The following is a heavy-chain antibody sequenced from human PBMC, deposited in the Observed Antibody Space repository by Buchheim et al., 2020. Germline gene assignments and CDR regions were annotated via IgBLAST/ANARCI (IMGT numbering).Heavy chain of an antibody. V-gene: IGHV3-7*01. D-gene: IGHD6-6*01. CDR1: GFTFSSYW. CDR3: AREERGIAARPDYYYGMDV. J-gene: IGHJ6*02. Sequence: EVQLVESGGGLVQPGGSLRLSCAASGFTFSSYWMSWVRQAPGKGLEWVANIKQDGSEKYYVDSVKGRFTISRDNAKNSLYLQMNSLRAEDTAVYYCAREERGIAARPDYYYGMDVWGQGTT. CDR2: IKQDGSEK.